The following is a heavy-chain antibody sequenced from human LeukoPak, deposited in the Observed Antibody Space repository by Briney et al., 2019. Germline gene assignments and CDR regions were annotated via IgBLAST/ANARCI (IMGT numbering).Heavy chain of an antibody. Sequence: PSETLSLTCAVYGGSFSSYYWGWIRQPPGKGLEWIGSIYYSGSTYYNPSLKSRVTISVDTSKNQFSLKLSSVTAADTAVYYCARGSGSYYDRGAFDIWGQGTMVTVSS. J-gene: IGHJ3*02. CDR2: IYYSGST. CDR3: ARGSGSYYDRGAFDI. D-gene: IGHD3-10*01. V-gene: IGHV4-39*07. CDR1: GGSFSSYY.